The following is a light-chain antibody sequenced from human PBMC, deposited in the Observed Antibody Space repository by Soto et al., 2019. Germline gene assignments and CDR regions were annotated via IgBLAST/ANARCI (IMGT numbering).Light chain of an antibody. CDR1: SSDVGGYNY. V-gene: IGLV2-8*01. J-gene: IGLJ1*01. Sequence: QSVLTQPPSASGSPGQSVTISCTGTSSDVGGYNYVSWYQQHPGKAPKLMIYEVFKRPSGVPDRFSGSKSGNTASLTISGLQAEDEADYYCCSYAGSYTLYVFGTGTKLTVL. CDR2: EVF. CDR3: CSYAGSYTLYV.